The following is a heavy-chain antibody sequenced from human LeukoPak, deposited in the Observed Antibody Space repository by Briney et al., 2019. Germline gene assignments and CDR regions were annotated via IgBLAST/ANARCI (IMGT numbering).Heavy chain of an antibody. CDR1: GFTFSTYE. D-gene: IGHD5-12*01. CDR2: ITGSGSTI. J-gene: IGHJ4*02. CDR3: ARGFEEWLRHFDY. Sequence: GGSLRLSCAASGFTFSTYEMNWVRQAPGKGLEWVSYITGSGSTIYYADSVKGRFTISRDNAKNSLYLQMNSLRAEDTAVYYCARGFEEWLRHFDYWGQGTLVTASS. V-gene: IGHV3-48*03.